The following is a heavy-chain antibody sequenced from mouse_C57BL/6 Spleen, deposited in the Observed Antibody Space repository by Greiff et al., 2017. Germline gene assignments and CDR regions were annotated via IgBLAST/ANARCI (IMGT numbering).Heavy chain of an antibody. V-gene: IGHV1-64*01. CDR2: IHPNSGST. J-gene: IGHJ3*01. CDR1: GYTFTSYW. Sequence: VQLQQSGAELVKPGASVKLSCKASGYTFTSYWMHWVKQRPGQGLEWIGMIHPNSGSTNYNEKFKSKATLTVDKSSSTAYMQLSSLTSEDSAVYYCARSGVLLWFAYWGQGTLVTVSA. CDR3: ARSGVLLWFAY. D-gene: IGHD2-1*01.